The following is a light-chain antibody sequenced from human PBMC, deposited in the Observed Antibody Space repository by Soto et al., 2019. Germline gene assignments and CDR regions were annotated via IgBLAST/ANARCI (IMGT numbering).Light chain of an antibody. Sequence: QSVLTQPPSVSGAPGQRVTISCSGTSSSIGAGYEVHWYHQLPGTAPKLVVSGNGNRPSGVPDRLSASKSGTSASLATTGLQAEDEGHYYCQSYDKRLTAYVFXTGTKVTVL. CDR2: GNG. CDR3: QSYDKRLTAYV. CDR1: SSSIGAGYE. J-gene: IGLJ1*01. V-gene: IGLV1-40*01.